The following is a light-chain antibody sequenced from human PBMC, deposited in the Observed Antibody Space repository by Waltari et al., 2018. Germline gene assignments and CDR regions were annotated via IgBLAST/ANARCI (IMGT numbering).Light chain of an antibody. V-gene: IGKV3-20*01. CDR3: QHYVRLPVT. CDR1: KSVSRA. CDR2: GAS. J-gene: IGKJ1*01. Sequence: EIVLTQSPGTLSLSPGERVTLSCRASKSVSRALAWYQQKPGQAPRLLIYGASNRATGIPDRFSGSGSGTDFSLTISRLEPEDFAVYYCQHYVRLPVTFGQGTKVEIK.